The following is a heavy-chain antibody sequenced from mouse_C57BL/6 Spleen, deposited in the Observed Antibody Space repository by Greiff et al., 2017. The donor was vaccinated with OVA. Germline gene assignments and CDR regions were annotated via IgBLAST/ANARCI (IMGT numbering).Heavy chain of an antibody. Sequence: QVQLKQPGAELVMPGASVKLSCKASGYTFTRYWMHWVKQRPGQGLEWIGEIAPSDSYTNYNQKFKGKSTLTVDKSSSTAYMQLSSLTSEDSAVYYCARWGAQATFAYWGQGTLVTVSA. CDR1: GYTFTRYW. CDR2: IAPSDSYT. CDR3: ARWGAQATFAY. D-gene: IGHD3-2*02. J-gene: IGHJ3*01. V-gene: IGHV1-69*01.